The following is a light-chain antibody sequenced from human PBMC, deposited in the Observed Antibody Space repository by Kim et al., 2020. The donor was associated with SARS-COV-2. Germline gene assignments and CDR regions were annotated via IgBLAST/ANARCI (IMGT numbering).Light chain of an antibody. J-gene: IGLJ3*02. V-gene: IGLV2-11*03. CDR2: DFT. CDR1: NLDVGGYNY. CDR3: CSYTGRYSLV. Sequence: GLSVHISCIGTNLDVGGYNYFSWYQQQRDNVPKLLIYDFTTRPSGVPNRFSGSKSGNTASLTISGLQAEDESDYYGCSYTGRYSLVFGGGTQLTVL.